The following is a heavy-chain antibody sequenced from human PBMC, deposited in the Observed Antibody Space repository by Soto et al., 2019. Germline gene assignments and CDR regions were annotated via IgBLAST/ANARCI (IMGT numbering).Heavy chain of an antibody. CDR3: ASGHDAYKVRY. Sequence: WTWIRQHPGKGLVWIGYICYTGTTYYNPSLKSRPTISMDTSENHFSLELTSVTAADTAIYFCASGHDAYKVRYWGQGTLVTVSS. J-gene: IGHJ4*02. CDR2: ICYTGTT. V-gene: IGHV4-31*02. D-gene: IGHD1-1*01.